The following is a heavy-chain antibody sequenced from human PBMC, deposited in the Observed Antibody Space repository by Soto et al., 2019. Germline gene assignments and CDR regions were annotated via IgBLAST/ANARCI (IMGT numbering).Heavy chain of an antibody. J-gene: IGHJ4*02. CDR3: ARVGNPLDH. D-gene: IGHD1-1*01. V-gene: IGHV3-48*03. Sequence: GGSLRLSCAASGFTFSSFEMNWVRQAPGKGLEWVSYISSSDITMYYADSVKGRFTISRDNAKYSPYLQMNSLRAEDTAVYYCARVGNPLDHWGQGTLVTVSS. CDR1: GFTFSSFE. CDR2: ISSSDITM.